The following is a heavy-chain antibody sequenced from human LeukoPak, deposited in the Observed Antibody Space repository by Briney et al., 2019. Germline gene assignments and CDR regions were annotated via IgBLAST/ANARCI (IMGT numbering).Heavy chain of an antibody. V-gene: IGHV4-4*07. CDR1: GGSISSYY. CDR2: IYTSGST. CDR3: ARVEYYYDSSGYSHDAFDI. D-gene: IGHD3-22*01. Sequence: PSETLSLTCTVSGGSISSYYWSWIRQPAGKGLEWIGHIYTSGSTNYNPSLKSRVTMSVDTSKNQFSLKLSSVTAADTAVYYCARVEYYYDSSGYSHDAFDIWGQGTMVTVSS. J-gene: IGHJ3*02.